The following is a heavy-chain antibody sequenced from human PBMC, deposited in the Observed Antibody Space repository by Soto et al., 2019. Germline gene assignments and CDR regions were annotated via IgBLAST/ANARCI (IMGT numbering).Heavy chain of an antibody. CDR2: ISSSGSTI. CDR1: GFTFSDYY. D-gene: IGHD2-21*02. Sequence: LRLSCAASGFTFSDYYMSWIRQAPGKGLEWVSYISSSGSTIYYADSVKGRFTISRDNAKNSLYLQMNSLRAEDTAVYYCASSPYCGGDCYPVWGQGTLVTVSS. CDR3: ASSPYCGGDCYPV. V-gene: IGHV3-11*01. J-gene: IGHJ4*02.